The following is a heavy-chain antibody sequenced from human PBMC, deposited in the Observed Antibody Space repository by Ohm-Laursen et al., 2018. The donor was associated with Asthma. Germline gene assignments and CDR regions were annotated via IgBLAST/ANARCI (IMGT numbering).Heavy chain of an antibody. CDR2: IIPIFGTA. CDR3: VLGDGILDWVLQALDY. V-gene: IGHV1-69*01. CDR1: GGTFSSYA. J-gene: IGHJ4*02. D-gene: IGHD3/OR15-3a*01. Sequence: GSSVKVSCKASGGTFSSYAISWVRQAPGQGLEWMGGIIPIFGTANYAQKFQGRVTITADESTSTAYMELSSLRSEDTAVYYCVLGDGILDWVLQALDYWGQGTLVTVSS.